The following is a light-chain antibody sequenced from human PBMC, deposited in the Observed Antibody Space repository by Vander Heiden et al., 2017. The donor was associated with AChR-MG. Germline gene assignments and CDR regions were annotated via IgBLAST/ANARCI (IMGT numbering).Light chain of an antibody. V-gene: IGLV2-23*02. J-gene: IGLJ1*01. CDR3: CSYRRSNEYV. CDR1: SSDVGSDDF. CDR2: EVT. Sequence: QPALTQPASVSGSPGQSITISCTGTSSDVGSDDFVSWYQHHPGKAPKLIIYEVTKRPSGISDRFSGSKSGNMASLTISGLQAEDEADYYCCSYRRSNEYVFGTGTGVTVL.